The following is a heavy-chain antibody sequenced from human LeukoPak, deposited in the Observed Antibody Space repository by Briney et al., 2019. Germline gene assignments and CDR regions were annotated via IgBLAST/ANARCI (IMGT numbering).Heavy chain of an antibody. D-gene: IGHD5-24*01. CDR2: ISGSGSNA. V-gene: IGHV3-23*01. J-gene: IGHJ4*02. Sequence: GGSLRLSCAASGFTFSSYWMSWVRQAPGMGLEWVSGISGSGSNAYYAGSVKGRFTISRDNSKNTLYLQMNSLRVEDTALYYCAKDLQRWIQLPDYWGQGTLVTVSS. CDR3: AKDLQRWIQLPDY. CDR1: GFTFSSYW.